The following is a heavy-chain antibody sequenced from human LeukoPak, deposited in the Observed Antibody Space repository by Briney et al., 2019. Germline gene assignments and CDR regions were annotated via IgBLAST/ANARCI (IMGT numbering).Heavy chain of an antibody. CDR1: GFTFSSYG. CDR2: IWYDGSNK. V-gene: IGHV3-33*01. J-gene: IGHJ3*02. D-gene: IGHD3-22*01. CDR3: ARVQPYYYDSSSYAFDI. Sequence: GGSLRLSCAASGFTFSSYGMHWVRQAPGKGLEWVAVIWYDGSNKYYADSVKGRFTISRDNSKNTLYLQMNSLRAEDTAVYYCARVQPYYYDSSSYAFDIWGQGTMVTVSS.